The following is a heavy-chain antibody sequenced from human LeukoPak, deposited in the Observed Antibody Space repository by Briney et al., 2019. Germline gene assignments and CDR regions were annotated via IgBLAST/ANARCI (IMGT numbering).Heavy chain of an antibody. V-gene: IGHV3-30*18. CDR1: GFTFSSYG. Sequence: GGSLRLSCAASGFTFSSYGMHWVRQAPGKGLEWVAVISYDGSNKNYADSVKGRFTISRDNSKNTLHLQMNSLRAEDTAAYYCAKFAQRYCSGGSCHPFDYWGQGTLVTVSS. J-gene: IGHJ4*02. CDR2: ISYDGSNK. D-gene: IGHD2-15*01. CDR3: AKFAQRYCSGGSCHPFDY.